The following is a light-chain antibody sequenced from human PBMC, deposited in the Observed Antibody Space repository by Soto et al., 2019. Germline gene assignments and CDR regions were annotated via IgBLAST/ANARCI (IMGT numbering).Light chain of an antibody. J-gene: IGLJ1*01. V-gene: IGLV1-40*01. Sequence: QSVLTQPPSVSGAPGQGVTISCTGSSSNIGTGYDVHWYQQLPGGAPRLLIYGNNNRPSGVPDRFSGSKSGTSASLAITGLQAEDEAVYFCQSSDGRLTTFVFGSGTKVTV. CDR1: SSNIGTGYD. CDR2: GNN. CDR3: QSSDGRLTTFV.